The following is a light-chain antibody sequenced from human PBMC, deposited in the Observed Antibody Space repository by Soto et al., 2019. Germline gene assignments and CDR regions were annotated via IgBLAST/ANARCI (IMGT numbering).Light chain of an antibody. J-gene: IGKJ1*01. CDR1: QSVSSSY. CDR2: GAS. V-gene: IGKV3-20*01. Sequence: EIVLTQSPDTLSLSPGERATLSCRASQSVSSSYLAWYQQKPGQAPRLLFYGASRRAAGIPDRFSGSGSGTDFTLIISRLEPEDFVVYYCHQYGTSPWTFGQGTKVDI. CDR3: HQYGTSPWT.